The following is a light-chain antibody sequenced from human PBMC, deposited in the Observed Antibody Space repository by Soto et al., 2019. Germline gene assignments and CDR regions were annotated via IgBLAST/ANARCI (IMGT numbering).Light chain of an antibody. CDR3: QQYDSYPLT. J-gene: IGKJ4*01. V-gene: IGKV1-5*01. CDR1: QSIVSRW. Sequence: DLQMTQSPSTLSASVGDRVTITCRASQSIVSRWLAWYQQKPGKAPNLLIHDVSNLESGVPSRFSGSGAGTEFTLTISSLQPDDSATYYCQQYDSYPLTFGGGTKVEIK. CDR2: DVS.